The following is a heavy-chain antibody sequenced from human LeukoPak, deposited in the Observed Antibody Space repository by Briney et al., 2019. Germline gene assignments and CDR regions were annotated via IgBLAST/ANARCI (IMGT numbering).Heavy chain of an antibody. J-gene: IGHJ4*02. V-gene: IGHV3-11*06. CDR1: GFTFSDYY. CDR3: ATGDIVPKALIDY. CDR2: ISSSSSYT. D-gene: IGHD5-12*01. Sequence: GGSLRLSCAASGFTFSDYYMSWIRQAPGKGLEWVSYISSSSSYTNYADSVKGRFTISRDNAKNSLYLQMNSLRAEDTAVYYCATGDIVPKALIDYWGQGTLVTVSS.